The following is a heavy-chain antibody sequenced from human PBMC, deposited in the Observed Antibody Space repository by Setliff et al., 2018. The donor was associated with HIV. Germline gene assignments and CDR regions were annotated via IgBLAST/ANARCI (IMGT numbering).Heavy chain of an antibody. CDR1: GESVSGYY. CDR2: INHSGST. Sequence: SETLSLTCAVYGESVSGYYWSWIRQPPGKGLEWIGEINHSGSTNYNPSLKSRVTISVDTSKSQFSLKLTSVTAADTAVYYCARQMTIPGVAVTPVDYWGQGALVTVSS. D-gene: IGHD3-3*01. CDR3: ARQMTIPGVAVTPVDY. V-gene: IGHV4-34*01. J-gene: IGHJ4*02.